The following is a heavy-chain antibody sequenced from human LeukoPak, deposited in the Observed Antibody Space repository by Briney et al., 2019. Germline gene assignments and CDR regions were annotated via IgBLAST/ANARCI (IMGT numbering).Heavy chain of an antibody. CDR2: IYTSGST. CDR3: ARGQLATAMGRDYFDY. V-gene: IGHV4-4*07. CDR1: GGFIGTYY. D-gene: IGHD5-18*01. J-gene: IGHJ4*02. Sequence: KPSETLSLTCTVSGGFIGTYYWSWIRQPAGKGLEWIGRIYTSGSTNYNPSLKSRVSMAVDTSKNQFSLKLTSVTAADTAVYYYARGQLATAMGRDYFDYWGQGTVVTVSS.